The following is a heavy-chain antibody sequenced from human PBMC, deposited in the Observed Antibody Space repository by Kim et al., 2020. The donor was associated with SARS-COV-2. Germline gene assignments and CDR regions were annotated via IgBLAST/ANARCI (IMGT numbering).Heavy chain of an antibody. CDR2: IYYSGST. Sequence: SETLSLTCTVSGGSISSSSYYWGWIRQPPGKGLEWIGSIYYSGSTYYNPSLKSRVTISVDTSKNQFSLKLSSVTAADTAVYYCASFPSLEETTVTDWGQGTLVTVSS. CDR1: GGSISSSSYY. CDR3: ASFPSLEETTVTD. V-gene: IGHV4-39*01. D-gene: IGHD4-4*01. J-gene: IGHJ4*02.